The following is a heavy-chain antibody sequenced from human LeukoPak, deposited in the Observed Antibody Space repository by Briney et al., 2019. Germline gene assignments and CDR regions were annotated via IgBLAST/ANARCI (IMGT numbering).Heavy chain of an antibody. J-gene: IGHJ4*02. CDR3: ARGGGYASPIGY. Sequence: PSETLSLTCTLSGGSISTYYWSWIRQPPAKGLEWIGYIYHSGSTNYNPSLKSRVTISVDTSKNQFSLKLSSVTAAGTAVYYCARGGGYASPIGYWGQGALVTVSS. CDR1: GGSISTYY. CDR2: IYHSGST. D-gene: IGHD5-12*01. V-gene: IGHV4-59*01.